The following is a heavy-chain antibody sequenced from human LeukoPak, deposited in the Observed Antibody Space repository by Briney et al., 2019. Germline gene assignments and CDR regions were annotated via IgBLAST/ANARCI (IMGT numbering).Heavy chain of an antibody. CDR1: GGSISSYY. J-gene: IGHJ4*02. CDR3: ARISPMITFGGVID. D-gene: IGHD3-16*02. Sequence: SETLSLTCTVSGGSISSYYWSWIRQPAGKGLEWIGRIYTSGSTNYNPSLKSRVTMSVDTSKNQFSLKLSSVTTADTAVYYCARISPMITFGGVIDWGQGTLVTVSS. V-gene: IGHV4-4*07. CDR2: IYTSGST.